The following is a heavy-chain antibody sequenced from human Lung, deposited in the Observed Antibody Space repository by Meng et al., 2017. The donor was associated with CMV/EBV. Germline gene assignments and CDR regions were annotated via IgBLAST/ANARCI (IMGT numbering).Heavy chain of an antibody. CDR1: GYSFTSYW. D-gene: IGHD2-2*01. V-gene: IGHV5-51*01. CDR2: IYPGDSDT. Sequence: XVSXXGSGYSFTSYWIGWVRQMPGKVLEWMGIIYPGDSDTRYSPSFQGQVTISADKSISTAYLQWSSLKASDTAMYYCARHSSTETDIVVVPAATAACAIWGQETXVTVSS. J-gene: IGHJ3*02. CDR3: ARHSSTETDIVVVPAATAACAI.